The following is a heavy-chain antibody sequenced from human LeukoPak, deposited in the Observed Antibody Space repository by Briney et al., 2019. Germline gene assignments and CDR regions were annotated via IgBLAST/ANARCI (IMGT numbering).Heavy chain of an antibody. Sequence: GGSLRLSCAASGFTFSSYAMIWVRQAPGKGLEWVSSISESGGSTFYADSVKGQFTVSRDNSKNTVYLQMNSLRAEDTAVYYCAKDRLRGAGGYLGQGTLVTVSS. CDR2: ISESGGST. CDR1: GFTFSSYA. D-gene: IGHD3-16*01. CDR3: AKDRLRGAGGY. V-gene: IGHV3-23*01. J-gene: IGHJ4*02.